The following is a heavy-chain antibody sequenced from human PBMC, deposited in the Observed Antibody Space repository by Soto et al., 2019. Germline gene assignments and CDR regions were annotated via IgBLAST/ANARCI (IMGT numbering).Heavy chain of an antibody. CDR1: GFTFSSYS. CDR3: ASADSSSWYSPY. CDR2: ISSSSSYI. V-gene: IGHV3-21*01. J-gene: IGHJ4*02. Sequence: PVGSLRLSCAASGFTFSSYSMNWVRQAPGKGLEWVSSISSSSSYIYYADSVKGRFTISRDNAKNSLYLQMNSLRAEDTAVYYCASADSSSWYSPYWGQGTLVTVSS. D-gene: IGHD6-13*01.